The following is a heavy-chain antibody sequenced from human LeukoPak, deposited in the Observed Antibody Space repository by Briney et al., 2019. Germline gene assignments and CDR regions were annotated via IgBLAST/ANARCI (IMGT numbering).Heavy chain of an antibody. Sequence: GESLQISCKGSGYSFTSYWIGWVRQMPGKGLEWMGIIYPGDSDTRYSPSFQGQVTTSADKSISTAYLQWSSLKASDTAMYYCASAHYYYDSSGPDAFDIWGQGTMVTVSS. CDR1: GYSFTSYW. D-gene: IGHD3-22*01. CDR2: IYPGDSDT. V-gene: IGHV5-51*01. J-gene: IGHJ3*02. CDR3: ASAHYYYDSSGPDAFDI.